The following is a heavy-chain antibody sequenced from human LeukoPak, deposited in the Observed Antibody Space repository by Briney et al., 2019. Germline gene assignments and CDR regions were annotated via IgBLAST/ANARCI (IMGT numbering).Heavy chain of an antibody. CDR2: INPNSGGT. J-gene: IGHJ4*02. Sequence: GASVKASCKASGYTFTGYYMHWVRQAPGQGLEWMRWINPNSGGTNYAQKFQGRVTMTRDTSISTAYMELSRLRSDDTAVYYCARDIKGYYDFWSGYTTEPYYFDYWGQGTLVTVSS. V-gene: IGHV1-2*02. D-gene: IGHD3-3*01. CDR3: ARDIKGYYDFWSGYTTEPYYFDY. CDR1: GYTFTGYY.